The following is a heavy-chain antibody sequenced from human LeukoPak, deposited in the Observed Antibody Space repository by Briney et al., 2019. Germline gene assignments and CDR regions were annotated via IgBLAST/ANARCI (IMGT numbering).Heavy chain of an antibody. CDR2: ITYGARNK. CDR3: ARAAASSTWYLVSWFDP. D-gene: IGHD6-13*01. CDR1: GFTFSSFA. V-gene: IGHV3-30*04. J-gene: IGHJ5*02. Sequence: RGSLRLSCPASGFTFSSFAMHWVRQAPGKGLEWVAVITYGARNKYYTDSVKGRFTISRDNSKNTLYLQMNSLRPEDTAVYYCARAAASSTWYLVSWFDPWGQGTLVTVSS.